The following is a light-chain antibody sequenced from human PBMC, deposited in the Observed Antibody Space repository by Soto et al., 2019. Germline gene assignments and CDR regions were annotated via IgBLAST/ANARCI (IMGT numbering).Light chain of an antibody. Sequence: ETVMTQSPGTLSVSPGERATLSCRASQRVGSDLAWYLQKPGQAPRLLIYHTSTRATDIPARFSGSGSGTEFTLTISSLHSEDSAVYYCQHYNNWPLTFGGGTKVEIK. CDR2: HTS. V-gene: IGKV3-15*01. CDR3: QHYNNWPLT. J-gene: IGKJ4*01. CDR1: QRVGSD.